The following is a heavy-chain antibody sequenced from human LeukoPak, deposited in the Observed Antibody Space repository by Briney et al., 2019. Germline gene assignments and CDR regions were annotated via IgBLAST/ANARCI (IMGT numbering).Heavy chain of an antibody. D-gene: IGHD4-17*01. Sequence: SETLSLTCTVSGGSISSYYWSWIRQPPGKGLEWIGYIYYSGSTNYNPSLKSRVTISVDTSKNQLSLKLSSVTAADTAVYYCAREAYGDPPYYFDYWGQGTLVTVSS. V-gene: IGHV4-59*01. CDR1: GGSISSYY. J-gene: IGHJ4*02. CDR2: IYYSGST. CDR3: AREAYGDPPYYFDY.